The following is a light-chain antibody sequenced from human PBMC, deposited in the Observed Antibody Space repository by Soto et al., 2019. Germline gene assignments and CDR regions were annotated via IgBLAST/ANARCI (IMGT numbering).Light chain of an antibody. CDR2: YSN. CDR1: DSNIGSNS. CDR3: AAWDASLSACV. Sequence: QSVLTQPPSASGTAGQVVTISCSGGDSNIGSNSVYWYQHLPRTAPKLLIYYSNQRPSGVPDRFSGSRSGTSASLAIVGLRSEDEAIYYCAAWDASLSACVFGNGTKLTVL. J-gene: IGLJ1*01. V-gene: IGLV1-47*02.